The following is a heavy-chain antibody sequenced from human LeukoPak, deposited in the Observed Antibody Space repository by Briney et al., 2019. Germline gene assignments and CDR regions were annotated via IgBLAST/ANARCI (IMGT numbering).Heavy chain of an antibody. J-gene: IGHJ4*02. CDR2: ISYDGSNK. CDR1: GFTFSSYA. V-gene: IGHV3-30-3*01. D-gene: IGHD3-22*01. CDR3: ARDLIPLRYDSSGYYPDY. Sequence: PGRSLRLSCAASGFTFSSYAMHWVRQTPGKGLERVAVISYDGSNKYYADSVKGRFTISRDNSKNTLYLQMNSLRAEDTAVYYCARDLIPLRYDSSGYYPDYWGQGTLVTVSS.